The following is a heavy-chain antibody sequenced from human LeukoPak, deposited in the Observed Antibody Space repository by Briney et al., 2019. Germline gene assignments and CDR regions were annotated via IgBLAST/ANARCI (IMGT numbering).Heavy chain of an antibody. CDR3: AKEYTGTFSPFPSYFDN. J-gene: IGHJ4*02. CDR1: GFPFSSYS. CDR2: ITSSISTI. D-gene: IGHD1-26*01. Sequence: GGSLRLSCAASGFPFSSYSMNWVRQAPGKGLEWISYITSSISTIYYADSVKGRFTISRDNSKNTLYLQMNSLRAEDTAIYYCAKEYTGTFSPFPSYFDNWGQGTLVTVSS. V-gene: IGHV3-48*01.